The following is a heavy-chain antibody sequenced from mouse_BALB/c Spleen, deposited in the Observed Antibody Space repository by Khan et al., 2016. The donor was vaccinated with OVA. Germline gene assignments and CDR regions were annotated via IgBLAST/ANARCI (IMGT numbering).Heavy chain of an antibody. CDR1: GYTFTNYW. D-gene: IGHD1-1*01. Sequence: QVQLQQSGAELAKPGASVKMSCKASGYTFTNYWMHWVKQRPGQGLEWIGYINPSTDYTEYNQKFKDKATLTADKSSSTAYMQLTSLTSEDSALYYCVNHGSSSAWCTYWGQGTLVTVSA. V-gene: IGHV1-7*01. J-gene: IGHJ3*01. CDR2: INPSTDYT. CDR3: VNHGSSSAWCTY.